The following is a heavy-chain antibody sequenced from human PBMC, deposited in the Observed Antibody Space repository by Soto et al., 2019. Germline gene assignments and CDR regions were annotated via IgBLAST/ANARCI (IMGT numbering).Heavy chain of an antibody. CDR2: ISGSGGST. CDR1: GFTFSSYA. Sequence: GGSLRLSCAASGFTFSSYAMSWVRQAPGKGLEWVSAISGSGGSTYYADSVKGRFTISRDNSKNTLYLQMNSLRAEDTAVYYCARGFGYSYGCDYWGQGTLVTVSS. CDR3: ARGFGYSYGCDY. J-gene: IGHJ4*02. V-gene: IGHV3-23*01. D-gene: IGHD5-18*01.